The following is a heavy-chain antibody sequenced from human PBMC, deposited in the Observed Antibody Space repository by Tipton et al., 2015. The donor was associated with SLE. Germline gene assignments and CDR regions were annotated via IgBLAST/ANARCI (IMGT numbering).Heavy chain of an antibody. V-gene: IGHV4-39*07. Sequence: LRLSCTVSGGSISSSSYYWGWIRQPPGKGLEWIGSIYHSGSTYYNPSLKSRVTISVDTSKNQFSLKLSSVTAADTAAYYCASVPYWGQGTLVTVSS. J-gene: IGHJ4*02. CDR1: GGSISSSSYY. CDR3: ASVPY. CDR2: IYHSGST.